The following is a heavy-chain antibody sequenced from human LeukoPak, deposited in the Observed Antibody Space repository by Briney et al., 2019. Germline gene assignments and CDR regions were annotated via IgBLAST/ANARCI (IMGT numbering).Heavy chain of an antibody. V-gene: IGHV4-30-4*01. Sequence: KPSETLSLTCTVSGGSIRSGDYYWSWIRQPPGKGLEWIGYIYYSGSTHYHPSLKSRVTISVDTSKNQFSLKVSSVTAADAAVYYCGREGINAYCGGDCYSDYWGRGTLVTVS. CDR1: GGSIRSGDYY. CDR3: GREGINAYCGGDCYSDY. D-gene: IGHD2-21*02. J-gene: IGHJ4*02. CDR2: IYYSGST.